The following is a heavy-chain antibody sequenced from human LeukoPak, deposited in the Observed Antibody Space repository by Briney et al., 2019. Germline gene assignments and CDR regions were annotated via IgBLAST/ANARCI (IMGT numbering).Heavy chain of an antibody. J-gene: IGHJ6*03. CDR1: GGTFSSYA. Sequence: SVKVSCKASGGTFSSYAISWVRQAPGQGLEWMGGIIPIFGTANYAQKFQGRVTITADKSTSTAYMELSSLRSEDKAVYYCARDEKEGYYYYYMDVWGKGTTVTVSS. V-gene: IGHV1-69*06. CDR2: IIPIFGTA. CDR3: ARDEKEGYYYYYMDV.